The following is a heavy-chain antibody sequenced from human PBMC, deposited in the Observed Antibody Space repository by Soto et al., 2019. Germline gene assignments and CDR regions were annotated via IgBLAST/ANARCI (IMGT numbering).Heavy chain of an antibody. CDR3: ARIGSEDIVLVPAAPGGMDV. J-gene: IGHJ6*02. CDR1: GGSISSGGYY. CDR2: IYYSGST. V-gene: IGHV4-31*03. Sequence: QVQLQESGPGLVKPSQTLSLTCTVSGGSISSGGYYWSWIRQHPGKGLEWIGYIYYSGSTYYNPSLKSRVTLSVDTSKNQFSLKLSSVTAADTAVYYCARIGSEDIVLVPAAPGGMDVWGQGTTVTVSS. D-gene: IGHD2-2*01.